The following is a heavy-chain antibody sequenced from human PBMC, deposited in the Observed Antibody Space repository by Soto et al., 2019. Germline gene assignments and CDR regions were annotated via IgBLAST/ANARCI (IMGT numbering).Heavy chain of an antibody. CDR2: INHSGST. D-gene: IGHD1-1*01. CDR1: GGSFSGYY. Sequence: SETLSLTCAVYGGSFSGYYWSWIRQPPGKGLEWIGEINHSGSTNYNPSLKSRVTISVDTSKNQFSLKLSSVTAADTAVYYCARRYGYSFDFWGQGTLVTVSS. V-gene: IGHV4-34*01. CDR3: ARRYGYSFDF. J-gene: IGHJ4*02.